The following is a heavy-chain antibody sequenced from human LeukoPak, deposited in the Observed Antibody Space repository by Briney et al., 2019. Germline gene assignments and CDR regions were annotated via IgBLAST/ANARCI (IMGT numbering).Heavy chain of an antibody. CDR2: IKQDGSEK. Sequence: GGSLRLSCAASGITLSVYWMSWVRQAPGKGLEWVANIKQDGSEKYYRDSVQGRFTISRDNAKNSLYLQMNSLRAEDTAVYYCARSGSGYFDYWGQGSMVTVSS. J-gene: IGHJ4*02. V-gene: IGHV3-7*01. CDR3: ARSGSGYFDY. CDR1: GITLSVYW.